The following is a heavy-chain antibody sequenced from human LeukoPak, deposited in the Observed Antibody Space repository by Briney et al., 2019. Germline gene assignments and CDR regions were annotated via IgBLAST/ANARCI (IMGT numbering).Heavy chain of an antibody. J-gene: IGHJ4*02. V-gene: IGHV3-21*01. CDR1: GFTFISYT. CDR2: ISMSSNYI. Sequence: GGSLRLSCAASGFTFISYTMNWVRQAPGKGLEWVSSISMSSNYIYYADSVKGRFTISRDNAQNSLYLQVNSLRAEDTAIYYCARDLGSYSSGWYMGFDYWGQGTLVTVSS. D-gene: IGHD6-19*01. CDR3: ARDLGSYSSGWYMGFDY.